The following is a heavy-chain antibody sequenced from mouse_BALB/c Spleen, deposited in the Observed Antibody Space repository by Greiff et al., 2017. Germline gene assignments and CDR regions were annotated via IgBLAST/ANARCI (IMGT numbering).Heavy chain of an antibody. D-gene: IGHD2-4*01. Sequence: VKLMESGAELAKPGASVKMSCKASGYTFTSYWMHWVKQRPGQGLEWIGYINPSTGYTEYNQKFKDKATLTAAKTSSTAYMQLSSLTSEDSAVYYSAISSYDYDVRRYAMDYWGQGTSVTVSS. V-gene: IGHV1-7*01. J-gene: IGHJ4*01. CDR2: INPSTGYT. CDR1: GYTFTSYW. CDR3: AISSYDYDVRRYAMDY.